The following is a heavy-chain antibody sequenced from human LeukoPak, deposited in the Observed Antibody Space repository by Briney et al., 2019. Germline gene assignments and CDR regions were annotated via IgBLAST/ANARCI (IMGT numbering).Heavy chain of an antibody. V-gene: IGHV4-30-4*07. Sequence: SETLSLTCAVSGDSISGGGYSWSWIRQPPGKGPEWIANMYHSGSTYYNPSLKSRVTISVDTSKNHVSLKVNSVTAADTAVYYCARNVAYCGGECYNYFDYWGQGTLVTVSS. CDR1: GDSISGGGYS. D-gene: IGHD2-21*01. CDR3: ARNVAYCGGECYNYFDY. J-gene: IGHJ4*02. CDR2: MYHSGST.